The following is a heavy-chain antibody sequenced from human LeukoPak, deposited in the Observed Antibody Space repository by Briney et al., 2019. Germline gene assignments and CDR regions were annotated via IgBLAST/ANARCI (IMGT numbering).Heavy chain of an antibody. Sequence: PSETLSLTCTVFGGSINGYFWSWIRQPPGKGLQWIGFVYSSGFTNYNPSLKSRVSISLDTSKTQFSLELSSVTAADTAMYYCARYYCSDGTCRYFDYWGQGTVVTVSS. V-gene: IGHV4-4*09. CDR2: VYSSGFT. J-gene: IGHJ4*02. CDR3: ARYYCSDGTCRYFDY. CDR1: GGSINGYF. D-gene: IGHD2-8*01.